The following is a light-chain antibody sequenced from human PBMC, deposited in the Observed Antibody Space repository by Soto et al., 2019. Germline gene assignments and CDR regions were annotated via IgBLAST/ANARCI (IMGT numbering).Light chain of an antibody. V-gene: IGKV1-5*03. J-gene: IGKJ1*01. CDR3: QHYNSYSEG. CDR2: KAS. CDR1: QTISSW. Sequence: DIQMTQSPSTLSGSVGDRVTITCRASQTISSWLAWYQQKPGKAPKLLIYKASTLKSGVPSRFSGSGSGTEFTLTISSLQPDGFATYYCQHYNSYSEGFXQGTKVDIK.